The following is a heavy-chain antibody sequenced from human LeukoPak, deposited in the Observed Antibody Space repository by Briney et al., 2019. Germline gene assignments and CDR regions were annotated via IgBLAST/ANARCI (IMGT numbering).Heavy chain of an antibody. CDR2: INPSGGST. Sequence: ASVKVSCKASGYTFTSYYMHWVRQAPGQGLEWMGIINPSGGSTNYAQKFQGRVTITTDESTSTAYMELSSLRSEDTAVYYCARNSARLVTFGVAPLGAFDIWGQGTMVTVSS. J-gene: IGHJ3*02. CDR1: GYTFTSYY. D-gene: IGHD3-3*01. CDR3: ARNSARLVTFGVAPLGAFDI. V-gene: IGHV1-46*01.